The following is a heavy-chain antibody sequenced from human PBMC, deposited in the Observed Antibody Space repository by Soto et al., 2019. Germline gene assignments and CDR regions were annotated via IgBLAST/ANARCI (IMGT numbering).Heavy chain of an antibody. D-gene: IGHD1-26*01. CDR2: ISSTSGTI. V-gene: IGHV3-48*02. CDR3: AQVGGSYSTAIDY. Sequence: GGSLRLSCAASGFRFGSYSMNWVRQAPGQGLEWLSYISSTSGTIYYADSVKGRFTISRDNAKNSLYLQMSSLRDDDTAVYYCAQVGGSYSTAIDYWGQGTLVTVSS. CDR1: GFRFGSYS. J-gene: IGHJ4*02.